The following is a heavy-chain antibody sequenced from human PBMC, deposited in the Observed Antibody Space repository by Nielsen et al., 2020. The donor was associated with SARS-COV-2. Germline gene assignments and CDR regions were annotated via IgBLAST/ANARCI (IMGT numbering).Heavy chain of an antibody. CDR2: ISSSGSTI. J-gene: IGHJ4*02. V-gene: IGHV3-48*01. CDR3: ARTYSSALTTFDY. CDR1: GFTFSSYS. Sequence: GGSLRLSCAASGFTFSSYSMNWVRQAPGKGLEWVSYISSSGSTIYHADSVKGRFTISRDNAKNSLYLQMNSLKAEDTAVYYCARTYSSALTTFDYWGQGTLVTVSS. D-gene: IGHD6-19*01.